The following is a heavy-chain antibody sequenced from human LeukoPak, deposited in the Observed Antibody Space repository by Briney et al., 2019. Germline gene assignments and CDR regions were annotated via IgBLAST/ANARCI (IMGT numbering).Heavy chain of an antibody. Sequence: SETLSLTCAVSGGSFSGYYWDWVRQPPGKGLEWIGSIHNSGSTYYNPSFKSRVTISVDTSKNQFFLKLSSVTAADTAVYYCATYNRDVWGRLDHWGQGTLVTVSS. CDR1: GGSFSGYY. CDR2: IHNSGST. D-gene: IGHD3-16*01. V-gene: IGHV4-59*05. CDR3: ATYNRDVWGRLDH. J-gene: IGHJ4*02.